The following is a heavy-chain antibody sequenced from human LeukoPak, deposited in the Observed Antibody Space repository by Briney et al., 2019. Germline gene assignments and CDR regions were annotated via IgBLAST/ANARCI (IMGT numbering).Heavy chain of an antibody. CDR1: EFSISHYA. V-gene: IGHV3-23*01. D-gene: IGHD2-8*02. J-gene: IGHJ6*03. Sequence: GGSLRLSCTASEFSISHYAMSWVRQAPGKGLEWVSADTSSTTSTYYASSVRGRFTISRDNSMNTLYLQMNSLRADDTAVHYCSKAPLGACAGAVCYYLDVWGKGTTVIVSS. CDR2: DTSSTTST. CDR3: SKAPLGACAGAVCYYLDV.